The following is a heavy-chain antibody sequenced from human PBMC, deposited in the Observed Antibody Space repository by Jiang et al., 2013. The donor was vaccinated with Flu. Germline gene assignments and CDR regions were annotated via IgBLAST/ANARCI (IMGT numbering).Heavy chain of an antibody. CDR2: ISTKNGDT. V-gene: IGHV1-2*02. CDR1: GYTFTGYY. D-gene: IGHD3-10*01. J-gene: IGHJ4*02. CDR3: ARDLYRSYDF. Sequence: QLVKSGAEVKKPGASVKVSCKASGYTFTGYYMHWVRQSPGQGLQWMGWISTKNGDTDYAQAFQGRVTMTRDTSISTVYMELASLRSDDTAIYYCARDLYRSYDFWGQGTLVTVSS.